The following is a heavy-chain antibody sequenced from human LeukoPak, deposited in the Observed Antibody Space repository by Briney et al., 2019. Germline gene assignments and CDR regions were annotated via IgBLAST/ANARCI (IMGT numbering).Heavy chain of an antibody. CDR3: ARVRGYCSSTSCYTRNYYYYGMDV. V-gene: IGHV4-34*01. Sequence: SETLSLTCTVSGGSISSYYWSWIRQPPGKGLEWIGEINHSGSTNYNPSLKSRVTISVDTSKNQFSLKLSSVTAADTAVYYCARVRGYCSSTSCYTRNYYYYGMDVWGQGTTVTVSS. D-gene: IGHD2-2*02. J-gene: IGHJ6*02. CDR1: GGSISSYY. CDR2: INHSGST.